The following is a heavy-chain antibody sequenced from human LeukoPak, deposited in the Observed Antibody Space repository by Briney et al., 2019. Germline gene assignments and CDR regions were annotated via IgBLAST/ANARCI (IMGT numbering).Heavy chain of an antibody. V-gene: IGHV1-2*02. CDR3: ARGQKDIVVVPAADGTYYYYYYYMDV. D-gene: IGHD2-2*01. J-gene: IGHJ6*03. CDR1: GYTFTGYY. CDR2: INPNSGGT. Sequence: ASVKVSCKASGYTFTGYYMHWVRQAPGQGLEWMGWINPNSGGTNYAQKFQGRVTMTRDTSISTAYMELSRLRSDDTDVYYCARGQKDIVVVPAADGTYYYYYYYMDVWGKGTTVTVSS.